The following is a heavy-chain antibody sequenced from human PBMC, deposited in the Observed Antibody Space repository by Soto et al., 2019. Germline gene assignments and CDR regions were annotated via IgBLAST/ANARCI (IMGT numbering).Heavy chain of an antibody. Sequence: ASVKVSCKASRYTVTDYYVHWVRQSPGQGLEWMGWINPNSGVTKFPQKFQGRVIMTRDTSISTVYMELSRLTSDDTAVYFCARARLTTLELATTYWGQGTQVTVSS. D-gene: IGHD5-12*01. CDR1: RYTVTDYY. CDR3: ARARLTTLELATTY. CDR2: INPNSGVT. J-gene: IGHJ4*02. V-gene: IGHV1-2*02.